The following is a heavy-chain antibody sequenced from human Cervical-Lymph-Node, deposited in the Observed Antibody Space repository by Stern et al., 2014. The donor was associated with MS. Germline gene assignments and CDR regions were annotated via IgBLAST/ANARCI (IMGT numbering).Heavy chain of an antibody. V-gene: IGHV4-31*03. CDR1: GGSISSGGYY. CDR2: IYYSGST. J-gene: IGHJ4*02. CDR3: ARWGRQEWLGHDY. Sequence: QLQLQESGPGLVKPSQTLSLTCTVSGGSISSGGYYWSWIRQHPGKGLEWIGYIYYSGSTYDNPSIKSRVTISVDTSKTQFSLKLSSVTAADTAVYCCARWGRQEWLGHDYWGQGTLVTVSS. D-gene: IGHD6-19*01.